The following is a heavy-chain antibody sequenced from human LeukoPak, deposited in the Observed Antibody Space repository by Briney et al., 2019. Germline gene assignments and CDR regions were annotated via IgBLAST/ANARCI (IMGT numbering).Heavy chain of an antibody. J-gene: IGHJ4*02. CDR1: GFAFSSYS. D-gene: IGHD5-24*01. CDR3: ARAGWLQRTLDH. V-gene: IGHV3-48*02. CDR2: ISSSSSTI. Sequence: GGSVTLSCAASGFAFSSYSMNWVRRAPGKGLEWLSHISSSSSTIYLADSVKGRFTISRDNAKNSLYLQMNSLRDEDTAVYYCARAGWLQRTLDHWGQGTLVTLYS.